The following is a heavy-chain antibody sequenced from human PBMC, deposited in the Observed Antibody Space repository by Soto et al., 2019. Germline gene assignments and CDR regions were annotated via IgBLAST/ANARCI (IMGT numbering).Heavy chain of an antibody. V-gene: IGHV4-34*01. CDR2: INHSGST. CDR3: ARGARNYDFWSGYHRHNWFDP. Sequence: SETLSLTCAVYCGSFIGYYWSWIRQPPGKGLEWIGEINHSGSTNYNPSLKSRVTISVDTSKNQFSLKLSSVTAADTAVYYCARGARNYDFWSGYHRHNWFDPWGQGTLVTVSS. CDR1: CGSFIGYY. D-gene: IGHD3-3*01. J-gene: IGHJ5*02.